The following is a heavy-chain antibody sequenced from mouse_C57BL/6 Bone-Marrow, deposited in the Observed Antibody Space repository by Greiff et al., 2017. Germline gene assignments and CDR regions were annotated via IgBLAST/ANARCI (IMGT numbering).Heavy chain of an antibody. J-gene: IGHJ2*01. CDR3: SRLLRSSCDY. D-gene: IGHD1-1*01. CDR2: INPNNGGT. CDR1: GYTFTDYY. Sequence: EVQLQQSGPELVKPGASVKISCKASGYTFTDYYMNWVKQSHGMSLEWIGDINPNNGGTSYNQKFKGKATLTVDKSSSTAYRELSSLTAEDSAVYDCSRLLRSSCDYWGQGTTLTFSS. V-gene: IGHV1-26*01.